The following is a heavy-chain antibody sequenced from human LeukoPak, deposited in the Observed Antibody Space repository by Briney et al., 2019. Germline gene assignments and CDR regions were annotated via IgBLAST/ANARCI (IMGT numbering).Heavy chain of an antibody. CDR3: ARAAHYYDSSGYTY. CDR1: GFTFSDYY. V-gene: IGHV3-11*01. Sequence: GGSLRLSCAASGFTFSDYYMSWIRQAPGKGLEWVSYISSSGSTIYYADSVKGRFTISRDHAKNSLYLQMNSLRAEDTAVYYCARAAHYYDSSGYTYWGQGTLVTVSS. J-gene: IGHJ4*02. D-gene: IGHD3-22*01. CDR2: ISSSGSTI.